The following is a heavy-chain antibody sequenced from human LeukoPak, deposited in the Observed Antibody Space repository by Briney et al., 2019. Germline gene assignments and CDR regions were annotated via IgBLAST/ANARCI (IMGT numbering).Heavy chain of an antibody. J-gene: IGHJ4*02. V-gene: IGHV3-23*01. D-gene: IGHD2/OR15-2a*01. Sequence: GGSLRLSCAASGFTFSSYAMSWVRQAPGKGLEWVSAISGSGGSTYYADSMKGRFAISRDNSKNTLYLQMNSLRAEDTAVYYCAFLNTRWFDYWGQGTLVTVSS. CDR1: GFTFSSYA. CDR2: ISGSGGST. CDR3: AFLNTRWFDY.